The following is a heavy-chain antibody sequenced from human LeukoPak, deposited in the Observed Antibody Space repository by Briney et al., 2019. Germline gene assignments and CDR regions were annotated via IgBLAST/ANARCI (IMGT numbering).Heavy chain of an antibody. CDR1: GYSFTGYY. J-gene: IGHJ4*02. D-gene: IGHD5-24*01. CDR3: ARGRGGYGYNYYY. CDR2: INPNSGVT. Sequence: ASVKVSCKASGYSFTGYYMHWVQQAPGQGLEWMGWINPNSGVTDYAQKFQGGVTMTRDTSTSTAYMEVSRLRSDDTAVYYCARGRGGYGYNYYYWGQGTLVTVSS. V-gene: IGHV1-2*02.